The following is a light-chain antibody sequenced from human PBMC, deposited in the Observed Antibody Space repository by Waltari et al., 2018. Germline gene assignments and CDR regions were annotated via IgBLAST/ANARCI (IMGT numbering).Light chain of an antibody. CDR2: QDT. V-gene: IGLV3-1*01. CDR3: QALGTGAWV. J-gene: IGLJ3*02. CDR1: ILGNKY. Sequence: SYELTQSPSVSVSPGQTASITCSGDILGNKYASWYQQKPGQSPLLVIYQDTKRPSEIPERFSGSKSANAATLTITGTQAVDEADYYCQALGTGAWVFGGGTKLTVL.